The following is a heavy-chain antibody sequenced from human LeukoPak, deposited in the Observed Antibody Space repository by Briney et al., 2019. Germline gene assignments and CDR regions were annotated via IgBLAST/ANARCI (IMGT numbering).Heavy chain of an antibody. Sequence: GGSLRLSCAASGFSFSSSAMNWVRHAPGKGLEGVAVIWYDGSNEYYADSVKGRFTISRDNSKNTLYLQMNSLRAEDSAVYYCARNPVNPYYFVYWGQGTLVTVSS. CDR3: ARNPVNPYYFVY. J-gene: IGHJ4*02. CDR2: IWYDGSNE. D-gene: IGHD3-16*01. V-gene: IGHV3-33*08. CDR1: GFSFSSSA.